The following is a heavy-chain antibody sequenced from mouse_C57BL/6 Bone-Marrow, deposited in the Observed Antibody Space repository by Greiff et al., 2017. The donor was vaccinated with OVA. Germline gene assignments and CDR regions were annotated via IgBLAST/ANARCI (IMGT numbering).Heavy chain of an antibody. CDR1: GFTFSSYT. D-gene: IGHD1-1*01. CDR2: ISGGGGNT. Sequence: EVKLMESGGGLVKPGGSLKLSCAASGFTFSSYTMSWVRQTPEQRLEWVATISGGGGNTYYPDSVPGRFPISSDNAKKTLYMQMSRLRSDDTALYYCARGNYGSIEEGGYYFDYWGQGTTLTVSS. CDR3: ARGNYGSIEEGGYYFDY. J-gene: IGHJ2*01. V-gene: IGHV5-9*01.